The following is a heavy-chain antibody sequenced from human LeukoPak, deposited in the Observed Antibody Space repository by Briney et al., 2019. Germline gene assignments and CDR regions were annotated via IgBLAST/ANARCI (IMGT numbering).Heavy chain of an antibody. Sequence: GASVKVSCKASGNIFTNYHIHWVRLAPGRGLEWMGAVYTDGGTITNTRSFQHGRVTMTRDVSTSTAYMELSSLRSEDTAVYYCAHTLGPERLSGWGQGTLVTVSS. V-gene: IGHV1-46*03. CDR1: GNIFTNYH. J-gene: IGHJ4*02. D-gene: IGHD1-14*01. CDR2: VYTDGGTI. CDR3: AHTLGPERLSG.